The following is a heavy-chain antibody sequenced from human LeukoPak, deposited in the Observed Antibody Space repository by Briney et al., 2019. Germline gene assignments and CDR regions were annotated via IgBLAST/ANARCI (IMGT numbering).Heavy chain of an antibody. CDR2: ISAYNGNT. CDR3: ARDRIVAVAGTNWFDP. CDR1: GYTFTSYG. V-gene: IGHV1-18*01. Sequence: ASVKVSCKASGYTFTSYGISWVRQAPGQGLEWMGWISAYNGNTNYAQKLQGRVTMTTDTSTSTAYMELRSLRSDDTAVYYCARDRIVAVAGTNWFDPWGQGTLATVSS. D-gene: IGHD6-19*01. J-gene: IGHJ5*02.